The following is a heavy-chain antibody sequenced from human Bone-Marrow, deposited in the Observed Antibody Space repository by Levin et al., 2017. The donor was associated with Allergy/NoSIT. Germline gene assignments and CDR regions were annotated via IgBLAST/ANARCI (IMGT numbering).Heavy chain of an antibody. CDR2: ISSSSSYT. Sequence: LSLTCAASGFIFSDYYMSWIRQAPGKGLECVSYISSSSSYTKYADSVKGRFTISRDNAKNSLYLQMNSLRAEDTAVYYCARDPEEHTLLRYFDYWGQGTLVTVSS. CDR3: ARDPEEHTLLRYFDY. J-gene: IGHJ4*02. D-gene: IGHD3-9*01. CDR1: GFIFSDYY. V-gene: IGHV3-11*05.